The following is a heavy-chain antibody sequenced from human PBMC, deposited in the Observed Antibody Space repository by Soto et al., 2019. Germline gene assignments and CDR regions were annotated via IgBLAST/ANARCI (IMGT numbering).Heavy chain of an antibody. CDR3: TRYAPLWFGELSQ. D-gene: IGHD3-10*01. CDR1: GGFFSGYS. CDR2: INHSGST. V-gene: IGHV4-34*01. Sequence: SETLSVTCAVSGGFFSGYSWSWIRQPPGKGLEWIGEINHSGSTNYNPSLKSRVTISVDTSKNQFSLKLSSVTAADTAVYYCTRYAPLWFGELSQWGQGTLVTVSS. J-gene: IGHJ4*02.